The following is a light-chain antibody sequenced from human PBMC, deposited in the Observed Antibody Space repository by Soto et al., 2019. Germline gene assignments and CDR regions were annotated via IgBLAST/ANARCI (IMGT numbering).Light chain of an antibody. CDR2: EVN. CDR1: SGDIGAYNY. CDR3: GAHAGSNTWV. J-gene: IGLJ3*02. Sequence: QSALTQSPSASASPGQSVTISCTGSSGDIGAYNYVSWYQQHPGKAPKLIIYEVNKRPSGVPDRFSGSKSGITASLTVSGLQADDEADYYCGAHAGSNTWVFGGGTKLNVL. V-gene: IGLV2-8*01.